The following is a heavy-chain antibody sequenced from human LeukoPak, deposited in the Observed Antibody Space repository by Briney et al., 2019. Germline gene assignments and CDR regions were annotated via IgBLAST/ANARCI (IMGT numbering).Heavy chain of an antibody. CDR3: AKIFPPSYYYDSSGYYDPFDY. D-gene: IGHD3-22*01. CDR1: GFTFDDYA. Sequence: RGSLRLSCAASGFTFDDYAMHWVRQAPGKGLEWVSLISGDGGSTYYADSVKGRFTISRDNSKNSLYLQMNSLRTEDTALYYCAKIFPPSYYYDSSGYYDPFDYWGQGTLVTVSS. CDR2: ISGDGGST. J-gene: IGHJ4*02. V-gene: IGHV3-43*02.